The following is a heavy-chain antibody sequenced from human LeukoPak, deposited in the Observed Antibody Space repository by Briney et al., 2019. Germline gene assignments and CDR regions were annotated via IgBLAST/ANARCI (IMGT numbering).Heavy chain of an antibody. CDR1: GFTFSDYY. D-gene: IGHD4-17*01. CDR2: ISISGTTI. V-gene: IGHV3-11*04. Sequence: PGGSLRLSCAASGFTFSDYYMNWIRQAPGKGLEWVSYISISGTTIYYADSVKGRFTISRDNAKNSLYLQMNSLRAEDTAVYYCTRGSYGDYEYWGQGTLVTVSS. J-gene: IGHJ4*02. CDR3: TRGSYGDYEY.